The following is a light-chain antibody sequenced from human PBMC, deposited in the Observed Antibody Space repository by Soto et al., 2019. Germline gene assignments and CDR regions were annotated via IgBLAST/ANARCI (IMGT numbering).Light chain of an antibody. CDR2: DVN. V-gene: IGLV2-14*01. CDR3: SSFTISRNTVI. J-gene: IGLJ2*01. CDR1: SSDVDGYNY. Sequence: QSALTQPASVSGSPGQSITISCTGTSSDVDGYNYVSWYQYHPGKAPKLMIYDVNNRPSGVSNRFSDSKSGNTASLTISGLQAEDEADYYCSSFTISRNTVIFGGGTKVTVL.